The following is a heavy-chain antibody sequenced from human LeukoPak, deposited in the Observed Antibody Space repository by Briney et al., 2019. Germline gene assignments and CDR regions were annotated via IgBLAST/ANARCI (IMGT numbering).Heavy chain of an antibody. J-gene: IGHJ6*03. CDR3: ARETSQKGAHYMDV. Sequence: SETLSLTCTVSGGSITSSSYYWGWIRQPPGKGLEWIGYIYYSGSTNYNPSLKSRVTISVDTSKNQFSLKLTSVTAADTAVYYCARETSQKGAHYMDVWGKGTTVTISS. V-gene: IGHV4-61*01. CDR2: IYYSGST. CDR1: GGSITSSSYY. D-gene: IGHD3-16*01.